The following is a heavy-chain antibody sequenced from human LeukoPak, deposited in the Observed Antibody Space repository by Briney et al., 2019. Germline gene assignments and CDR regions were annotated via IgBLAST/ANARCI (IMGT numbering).Heavy chain of an antibody. D-gene: IGHD3-9*01. J-gene: IGHJ4*02. CDR1: GGTFSSYA. Sequence: SVKVSCKASGGTFSSYAISWVRQAPGQGLEWMGGIIPIFGTTNYAQKLQGRVTMTTDTSTSTAYMELRSLRSDDTAVYYCARVDGDTAMVLRDYDILTGYSPAPYFDYWGQGTLVTVSS. V-gene: IGHV1-69*05. CDR3: ARVDGDTAMVLRDYDILTGYSPAPYFDY. CDR2: IIPIFGTT.